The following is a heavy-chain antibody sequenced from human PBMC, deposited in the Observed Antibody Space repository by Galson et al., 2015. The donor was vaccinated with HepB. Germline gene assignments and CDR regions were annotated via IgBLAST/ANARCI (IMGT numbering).Heavy chain of an antibody. D-gene: IGHD6-13*01. J-gene: IGHJ4*02. CDR1: GFTFSSYG. Sequence: SLRLSCAASGFTFSSYGMHWVRQAPGKGLEWVAVISYDGSNKYYADSVKGRFTISRDNSKNTLYLQMNSLRAEDTAVYYCAKEGVGYSSSWYGGYFDYWGQGTLVTVSS. CDR3: AKEGVGYSSSWYGGYFDY. CDR2: ISYDGSNK. V-gene: IGHV3-30*18.